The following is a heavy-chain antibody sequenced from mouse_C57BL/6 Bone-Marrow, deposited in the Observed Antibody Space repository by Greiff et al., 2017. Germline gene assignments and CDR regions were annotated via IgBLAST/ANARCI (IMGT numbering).Heavy chain of an antibody. D-gene: IGHD2-2*01. CDR1: GYSITSGYY. CDR2: ISYDGSN. J-gene: IGHJ2*01. Sequence: VQLKQSGPGLVKPSQSLSLTCSVTGYSITSGYYWNWIRQFPGNKLEWMGYISYDGSNNYNPSLKNRISITRDTSKNQFFLKLNSVTTEDTATYYCARDYYGYDGYFDYGGQGTTLTVSS. V-gene: IGHV3-6*01. CDR3: ARDYYGYDGYFDY.